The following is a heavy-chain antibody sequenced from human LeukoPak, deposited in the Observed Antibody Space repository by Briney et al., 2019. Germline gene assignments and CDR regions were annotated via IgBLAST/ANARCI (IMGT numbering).Heavy chain of an antibody. CDR3: AKTDYYGWGSYFFFDY. D-gene: IGHD3-10*01. Sequence: GGSLRLSCAASGFTFSSYAMTWVRQAPGKGLEWVSIISGSGGSTYYADSVKGRFTISRDNSKNTLYLQMNSLRAEDTAVYYCAKTDYYGWGSYFFFDYWGQGTLVTVSS. V-gene: IGHV3-23*01. CDR2: ISGSGGST. J-gene: IGHJ4*02. CDR1: GFTFSSYA.